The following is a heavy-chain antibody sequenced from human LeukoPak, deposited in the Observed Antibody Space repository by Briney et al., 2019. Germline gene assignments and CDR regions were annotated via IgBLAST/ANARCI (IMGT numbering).Heavy chain of an antibody. Sequence: GGCLRLSCAASGFTFSSYSMNWVRPAPGKGVEWVSYISSSSSTIYYADSVKGRFTISRDNAKNSLYLQMNSLRDEDTAVYYCARDGMVRGVIIWDAFDIWGQGTMVTVSS. CDR2: ISSSSSTI. CDR3: ARDGMVRGVIIWDAFDI. CDR1: GFTFSSYS. V-gene: IGHV3-48*02. J-gene: IGHJ3*02. D-gene: IGHD3-10*01.